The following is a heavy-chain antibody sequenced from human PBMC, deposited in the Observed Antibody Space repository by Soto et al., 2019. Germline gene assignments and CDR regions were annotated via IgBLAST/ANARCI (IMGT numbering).Heavy chain of an antibody. J-gene: IGHJ4*02. CDR3: VQDTTGFYYFDS. Sequence: QVQLVQSGAEVKKPGSSVKVSCKASGGTFSATINWPRQAPGQGLEWMGRITPVFGVANYAQKFQGRVTITADKSTRTAYMELSSLRSEDTAMYYCVQDTTGFYYFDSWGQGTLVTVSS. CDR2: ITPVFGVA. V-gene: IGHV1-69*02. CDR1: GGTFSAT. D-gene: IGHD3-9*01.